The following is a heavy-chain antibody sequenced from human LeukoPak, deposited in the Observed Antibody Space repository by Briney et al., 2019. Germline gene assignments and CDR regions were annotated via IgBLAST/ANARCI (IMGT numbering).Heavy chain of an antibody. Sequence: ASVKVSCKASGGTFSSYAISWVRQAPGQRLEWMGWINAGNGNTKYSQKFQGRVTITRDTSASTAYMELSSLRSEDTAVYYCARGRWYAPSGLDYWGQGTLVTVSS. CDR2: INAGNGNT. J-gene: IGHJ4*02. V-gene: IGHV1-3*01. D-gene: IGHD4-23*01. CDR1: GGTFSSYA. CDR3: ARGRWYAPSGLDY.